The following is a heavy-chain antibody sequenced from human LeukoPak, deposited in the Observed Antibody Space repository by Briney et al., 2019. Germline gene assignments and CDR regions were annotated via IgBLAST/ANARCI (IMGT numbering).Heavy chain of an antibody. V-gene: IGHV4-34*01. CDR1: GGSFSGYY. J-gene: IGHJ4*02. CDR3: ARGVLEAYFDY. Sequence: SETLSLTCAVYGGSFSGYYWSWIRQPPGKGLEWIGEINHSGSTNYNPSLKSRVTISVDTSKNQFSLKLSSVTAADTAVYYCARGVLEAYFDYWGQGTLVTVSS. CDR2: INHSGST.